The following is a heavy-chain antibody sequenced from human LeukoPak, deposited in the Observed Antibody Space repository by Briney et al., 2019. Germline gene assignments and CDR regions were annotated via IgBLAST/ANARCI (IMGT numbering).Heavy chain of an antibody. CDR1: GFTFSNYA. CDR3: ATPGGSGDYPYPTYFNY. J-gene: IGHJ4*02. Sequence: GGSLRLSCAASGFTFSNYAMSWVRQAPGKGLEWVSTLRGTGGSTYYADSVKGRFTISRDNSKNTLYLQVSSLRAEDTAVYYCATPGGSGDYPYPTYFNYWGQGTLITVSS. V-gene: IGHV3-23*01. CDR2: LRGTGGST. D-gene: IGHD3-10*01.